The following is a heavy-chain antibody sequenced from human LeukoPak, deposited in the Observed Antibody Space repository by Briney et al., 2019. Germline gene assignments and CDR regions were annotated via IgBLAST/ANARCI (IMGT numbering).Heavy chain of an antibody. J-gene: IGHJ4*02. Sequence: PGGSLRLSCAASGFTFSSYAMHWVRQAPGKGLEWVAVISYDGSNKYYADSVKGRFTISRDNSKNTLYLQMNSLRAEDTAVYYCARGSHSSGWYYYYWGQGTLVTVSS. V-gene: IGHV3-30-3*01. D-gene: IGHD6-19*01. CDR3: ARGSHSSGWYYYY. CDR2: ISYDGSNK. CDR1: GFTFSSYA.